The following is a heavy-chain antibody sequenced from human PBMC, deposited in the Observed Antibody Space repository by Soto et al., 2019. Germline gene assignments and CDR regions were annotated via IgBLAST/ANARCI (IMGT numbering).Heavy chain of an antibody. CDR2: NYYSGST. Sequence: PSETLSLTCTVSGGSISSYYWSWIRQPPGKGLEWIGYNYYSGSTNYNPSLKSRVTISVDTSKNQFSLKLISVTAADTAVYYCARGGDYGSGSYIPEVNPYYYYGMDVWGQGTTVTVSS. V-gene: IGHV4-59*08. CDR3: ARGGDYGSGSYIPEVNPYYYYGMDV. CDR1: GGSISSYY. J-gene: IGHJ6*02. D-gene: IGHD3-10*01.